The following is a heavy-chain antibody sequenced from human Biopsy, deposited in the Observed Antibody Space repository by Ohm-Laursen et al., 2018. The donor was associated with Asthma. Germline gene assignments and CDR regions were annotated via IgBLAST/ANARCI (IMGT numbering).Heavy chain of an antibody. J-gene: IGHJ6*02. CDR2: INAGNGNT. CDR3: ARAVDYSHYYGIDV. CDR1: GYTFINYA. V-gene: IGHV1-3*01. D-gene: IGHD3-10*01. Sequence: GASVKVSCKASGYTFINYAIHWVRQAPGQRLEWMGWINAGNGNTKYSQKFQGRVTITRDTSASTAYVELRSLRSDDTAVYFCARAVDYSHYYGIDVWGQGTTVTVS.